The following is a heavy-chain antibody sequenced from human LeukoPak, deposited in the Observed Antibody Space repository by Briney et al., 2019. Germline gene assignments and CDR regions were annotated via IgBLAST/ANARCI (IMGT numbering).Heavy chain of an antibody. Sequence: SQTLSLTCSVSGVSISSGDYFWTWIRQPPGRGLEYIGYIYYSGTTYYNPSLKSRITMSVDMSANQFSLRLTSVSAADTAVYYCTRAYWIGFHFDSWGQGILVSVSS. CDR2: IYYSGTT. CDR1: GVSISSGDYF. D-gene: IGHD3-3*01. CDR3: TRAYWIGFHFDS. J-gene: IGHJ4*02. V-gene: IGHV4-30-4*01.